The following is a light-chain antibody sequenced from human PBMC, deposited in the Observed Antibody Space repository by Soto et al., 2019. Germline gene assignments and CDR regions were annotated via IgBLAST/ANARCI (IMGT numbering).Light chain of an antibody. CDR1: QSVSRSY. J-gene: IGKJ3*01. CDR3: QQRNNWPFT. CDR2: GAS. V-gene: IGKV3D-20*02. Sequence: EIVMTQSPATLSVSPGERATLSCRASQSVSRSYLAWYQQKPGQAPRLLIYGASSRATGIPDRFSGSGSGTDFTLTISSLEPEDFAVYYCQQRNNWPFTFGPGTKVDIK.